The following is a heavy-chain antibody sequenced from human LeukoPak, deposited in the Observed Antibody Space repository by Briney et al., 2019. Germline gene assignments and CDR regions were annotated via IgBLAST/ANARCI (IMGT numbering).Heavy chain of an antibody. J-gene: IGHJ1*01. CDR2: VYHGGST. V-gene: IGHV4-59*01. Sequence: SETLSHTCTVSGGSISNYYWNWIRQPPGKGLEWIGYVYHGGSTNYNPSLKSRVTISVDTSKNQVSLKLSPVTAADTGVYYCARGTILDKWGQGTLVTVSS. CDR1: GGSISNYY. D-gene: IGHD2-2*03. CDR3: ARGTILDK.